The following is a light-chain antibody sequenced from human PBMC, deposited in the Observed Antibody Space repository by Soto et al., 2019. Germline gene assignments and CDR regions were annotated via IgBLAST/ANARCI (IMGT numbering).Light chain of an antibody. CDR2: GAS. Sequence: EIVMTQSPATLSVSPGERATLPCRASQSVSSNLAWYQQKPGQAPRLLIYGASTRATGIPARFSGSGSGTEFTLTISSLQSEDFAVYYCQQYNNWPLMYTFGQGTKVDIK. CDR3: QQYNNWPLMYT. J-gene: IGKJ2*01. V-gene: IGKV3-15*01. CDR1: QSVSSN.